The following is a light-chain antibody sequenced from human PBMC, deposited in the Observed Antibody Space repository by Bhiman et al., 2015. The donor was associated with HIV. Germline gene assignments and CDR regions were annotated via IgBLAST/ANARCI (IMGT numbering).Light chain of an antibody. CDR1: SSNIGNNY. CDR3: SSYTSSSTRV. CDR2: ENN. Sequence: QSVLTQPPSVSAAPGQKVTISCSGNSSNIGNNYVSWYQHLPGTAPKLLIFENNKRPSGIPDRISGSKSGTSATLGITGLQTGDEADYYCSSYTSSSTRVFGGGTKLTVL. J-gene: IGLJ3*02. V-gene: IGLV1-51*02.